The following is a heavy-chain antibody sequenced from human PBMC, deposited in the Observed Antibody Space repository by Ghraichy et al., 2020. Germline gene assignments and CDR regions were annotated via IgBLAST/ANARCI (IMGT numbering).Heavy chain of an antibody. CDR1: GFTFSSYA. CDR3: TRDAYCGGDCYFHWYFDL. CDR2: ISYDGIYT. Sequence: GESLNISYAASGFTFSSYAMHWVRQAPGKGLEWVAVISYDGIYTYFADSVKGRFTISRDNSKNTLYLQMNSLRPDDTAVYYCTRDAYCGGDCYFHWYFDLWGRGTLVTVSS. V-gene: IGHV3-30*04. D-gene: IGHD2-21*02. J-gene: IGHJ2*01.